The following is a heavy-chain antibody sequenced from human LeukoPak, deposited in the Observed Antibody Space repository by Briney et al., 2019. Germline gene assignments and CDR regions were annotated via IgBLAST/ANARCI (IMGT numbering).Heavy chain of an antibody. Sequence: PSETLSLTCTVSGGSINSYYWSWIRQPPGRGLEWIGDIYYSKSTIYNPSLKSRVTISVDTSKNQFSLNLRSVTAADTAVYYCARIDYATFDCWGPGTLVTVSS. V-gene: IGHV4-59*01. CDR1: GGSINSYY. CDR2: IYYSKST. CDR3: ARIDYATFDC. J-gene: IGHJ4*02. D-gene: IGHD3-16*01.